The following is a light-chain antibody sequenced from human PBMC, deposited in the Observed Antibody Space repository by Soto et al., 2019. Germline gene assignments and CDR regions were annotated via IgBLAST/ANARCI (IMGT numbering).Light chain of an antibody. J-gene: IGLJ1*01. CDR1: SSDVGAYNY. V-gene: IGLV2-14*01. CDR3: YSYTDSGTYV. CDR2: DVS. Sequence: QSVLTQPASVSGSPGQSITISCTGTSSDVGAYNYVSWFQQYPGNAPKLMIYDVSNRPSGVSNRFSGSKSGNTASLTISGLQAEDEADYYCYSYTDSGTYVFGTGTKVTVL.